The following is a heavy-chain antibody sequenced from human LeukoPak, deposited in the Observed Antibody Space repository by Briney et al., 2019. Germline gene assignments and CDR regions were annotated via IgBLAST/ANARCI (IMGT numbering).Heavy chain of an antibody. D-gene: IGHD3-3*01. V-gene: IGHV3-23*01. CDR1: GFTFSSYA. Sequence: GGSLRLSCAASGFTFSSYAMGWVRQAPGKGLEWVSAISGSGGSTYYADSVKGRFTISRDNSKNTLYLQMNSLRAEDTAVYYCAKLKGTIFGVVNNYFDYWGQGTLVTVSS. CDR2: ISGSGGST. CDR3: AKLKGTIFGVVNNYFDY. J-gene: IGHJ4*02.